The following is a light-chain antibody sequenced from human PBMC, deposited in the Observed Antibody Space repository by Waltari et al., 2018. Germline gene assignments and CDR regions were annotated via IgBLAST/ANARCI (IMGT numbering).Light chain of an antibody. CDR3: CSYAGSYTWV. V-gene: IGLV2-11*01. CDR1: SGAVGANND. J-gene: IGLJ3*02. Sequence: QSALTQPRSVSGSPGQSVTISCAGTSGAVGANNDVSWYHQHPGKAPKVMIYDLSRRPSGVPDRFSGSRSANTASLTISGLQAEDEADYYCCSYAGSYTWVFGGGTKVTVL. CDR2: DLS.